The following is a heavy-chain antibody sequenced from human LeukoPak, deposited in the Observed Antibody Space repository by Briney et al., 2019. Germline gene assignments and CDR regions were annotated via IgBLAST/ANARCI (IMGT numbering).Heavy chain of an antibody. Sequence: PSETLSLTCAVSGASINNNYWTWVRQPPGKGLEWIGYIYSNGNTNYNPSLEGRVTMSIETSKNQFSLQLPSVTAADTAVYYCASGTFDGPLYGTYWYFHVWGRGTLVTVSS. J-gene: IGHJ2*01. CDR2: IYSNGNT. V-gene: IGHV4-59*01. D-gene: IGHD1-14*01. CDR3: ASGTFDGPLYGTYWYFHV. CDR1: GASINNNY.